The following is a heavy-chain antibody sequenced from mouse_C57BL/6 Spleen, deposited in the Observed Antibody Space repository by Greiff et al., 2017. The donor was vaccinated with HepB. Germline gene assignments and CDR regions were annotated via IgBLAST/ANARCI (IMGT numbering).Heavy chain of an antibody. Sequence: EVKLQESGGGLVKPGGSLKLSCAASGFTFSDYGMHWVRQAPEKGLEWVAYISSGSSTIYYADTVKGRFTISRDNAKNTLFLQMTSLRSEDTAMYYCARGATTVVDWYFDVWGTGTTVTVSS. CDR1: GFTFSDYG. CDR3: ARGATTVVDWYFDV. D-gene: IGHD1-1*01. J-gene: IGHJ1*03. V-gene: IGHV5-17*01. CDR2: ISSGSSTI.